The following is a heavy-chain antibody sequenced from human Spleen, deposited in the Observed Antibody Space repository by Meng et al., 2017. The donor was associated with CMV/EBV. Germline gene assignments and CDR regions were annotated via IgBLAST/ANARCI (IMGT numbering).Heavy chain of an antibody. CDR3: ARGYSSVLLWFGETLDF. D-gene: IGHD3-10*01. Sequence: GESLKISCAASGFTFSSYWMHWVRQAPGKGLEWVSSISSSSSYIYYADSVKGRFTISRDNAKNSLYLQMNSLRAEDTAVYYCARGYSSVLLWFGETLDFWGQGTLVTVSS. V-gene: IGHV3-21*01. CDR2: ISSSSSYI. CDR1: GFTFSSYW. J-gene: IGHJ4*02.